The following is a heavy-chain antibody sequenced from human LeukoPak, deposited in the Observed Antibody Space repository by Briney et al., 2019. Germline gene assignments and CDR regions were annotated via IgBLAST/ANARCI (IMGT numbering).Heavy chain of an antibody. Sequence: QTGGSLRLSCAASGFTFNTYAMSWVRQAPCERLQWVSGISDSGGNTYYADSVRGRFTISRDNSKNTLYLQMNSLRAEDTAVYYCARHRSSWLIDYWGQGTLVIVSS. CDR1: GFTFNTYA. CDR2: ISDSGGNT. CDR3: ARHRSSWLIDY. D-gene: IGHD6-6*01. J-gene: IGHJ4*02. V-gene: IGHV3-23*01.